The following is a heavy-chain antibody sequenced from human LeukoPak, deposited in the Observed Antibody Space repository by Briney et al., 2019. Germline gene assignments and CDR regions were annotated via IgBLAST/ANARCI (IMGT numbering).Heavy chain of an antibody. Sequence: SVKVSCKASGGTFSSYALSWVRQAPGQGLEWMGGLIPISGTTNYAQRFQGRVTMTADEATATAYMELSSLRSEDTAVYYCARGRTNYHSGDKYNWFDSWGQGTLVTVSS. CDR3: ARGRTNYHSGDKYNWFDS. CDR1: GGTFSSYA. CDR2: LIPISGTT. D-gene: IGHD2-8*01. J-gene: IGHJ5*01. V-gene: IGHV1-69*13.